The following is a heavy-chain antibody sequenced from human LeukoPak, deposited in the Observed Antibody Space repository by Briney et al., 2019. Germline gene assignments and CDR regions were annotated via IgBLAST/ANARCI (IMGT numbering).Heavy chain of an antibody. CDR2: INHSGST. CDR1: GGSFSGYY. J-gene: IGHJ4*02. CDR3: ARGLRADY. Sequence: PSETLSLTCAVYGGSFSGYYWSWIRQPPGKGLEWIGEINHSGSTNYNPFLKSRVTISVDTSKNQFSLKLSSVTAADTAVYYCARGLRADYWGQGTLVTVSS. V-gene: IGHV4-34*01.